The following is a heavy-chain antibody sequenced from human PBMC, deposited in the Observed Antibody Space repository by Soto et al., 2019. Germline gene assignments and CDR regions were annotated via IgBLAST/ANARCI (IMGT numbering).Heavy chain of an antibody. CDR2: MSSDGSKI. CDR1: GFDFTYYA. V-gene: IGHV3-30*03. D-gene: IGHD1-26*01. CDR3: ATDGGVGGTLGLFDY. Sequence: QVQLVESGGGAVQPGESLRLSCVASGFDFTYYAMHWVRQAPGKGLESVAVMSSDGSKIHHTDSVKGRFTISRDTSKNTLYLQMNSLRKEDTAGYFCATDGGVGGTLGLFDYWGQGTLVSVSS. J-gene: IGHJ4*02.